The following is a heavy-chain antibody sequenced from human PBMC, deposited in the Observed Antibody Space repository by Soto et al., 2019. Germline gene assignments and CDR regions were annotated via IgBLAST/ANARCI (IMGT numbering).Heavy chain of an antibody. CDR2: INPSGGST. J-gene: IGHJ4*02. CDR1: GYTFTSYY. CDR3: ARNMPRYDFWSGPPDY. Sequence: ASVKVSCKASGYTFTSYYMHWVRQAPGQGLEWMGIINPSGGSTSYAQKFQGRVTMTRDTSTSTVYMELGSLRSEDTAVYYCARNMPRYDFWSGPPDYWGQGTLVTVSS. D-gene: IGHD3-3*01. V-gene: IGHV1-46*01.